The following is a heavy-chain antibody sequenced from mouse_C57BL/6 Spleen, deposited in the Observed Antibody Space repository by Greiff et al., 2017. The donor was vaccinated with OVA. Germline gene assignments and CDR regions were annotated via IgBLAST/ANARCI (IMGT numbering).Heavy chain of an antibody. CDR2: INPSSGYT. CDR1: GYTFTSYT. V-gene: IGHV1-4*01. D-gene: IGHD1-1*01. Sequence: QVQLQQSGAELARPGASLKMSCKASGYTFTSYTMHWVKQRPGQGLEWIGYINPSSGYTKYNQKFKDKATLTADKSSSTAYMQLSSLTSEDSAVYYCARSDTTVVEDYWGQGTTLTVSS. J-gene: IGHJ2*01. CDR3: ARSDTTVVEDY.